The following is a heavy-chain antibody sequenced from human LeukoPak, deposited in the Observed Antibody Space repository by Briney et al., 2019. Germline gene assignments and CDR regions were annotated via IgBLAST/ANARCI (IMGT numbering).Heavy chain of an antibody. CDR1: GFTCSSYR. CDR3: ARVRRLHSSGSYYFDY. J-gene: IGHJ4*02. Sequence: GGPLRLFCAASGFTCSSYRMIWLRQAPGKGQEWVANIKQDESEKYYVDSVKGRSTISRDNAKDSLYLQMNSLRAEDTAVYYCARVRRLHSSGSYYFDYWGQGTLVTVSS. CDR2: IKQDESEK. V-gene: IGHV3-7*01. D-gene: IGHD1-26*01.